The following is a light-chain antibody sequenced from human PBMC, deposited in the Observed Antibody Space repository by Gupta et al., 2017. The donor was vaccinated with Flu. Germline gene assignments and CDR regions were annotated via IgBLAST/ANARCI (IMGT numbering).Light chain of an antibody. CDR2: AAS. CDR1: GGINTL. V-gene: IGKV1-16*02. J-gene: IGKJ1*01. CDR3: QQYSSHPWT. Sequence: DIQMTHTPSSLSASVEGKDTTTCRARGGINTLLAWSQQKPRKAPKSLIYAASSLQSGVPAKFSGSGSGTDFTLTISSLQPEDFATYYCQQYSSHPWTFGPGTKVDI.